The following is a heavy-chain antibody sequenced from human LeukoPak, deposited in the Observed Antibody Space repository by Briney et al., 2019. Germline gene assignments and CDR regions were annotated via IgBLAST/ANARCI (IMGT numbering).Heavy chain of an antibody. CDR1: GYTFTNYG. J-gene: IGHJ4*02. D-gene: IGHD3-9*01. V-gene: IGHV1-18*01. CDR2: IRGDNGNT. Sequence: ASVKVSCKASGYTFTNYGISWVRQAPGQGLEWVGWIRGDNGNTNYAQKLQGRVTMTTDTSTSTAYMELRSLGSDETAVYYCARVDLLTGYYFFDYWGQGTLVTVSS. CDR3: ARVDLLTGYYFFDY.